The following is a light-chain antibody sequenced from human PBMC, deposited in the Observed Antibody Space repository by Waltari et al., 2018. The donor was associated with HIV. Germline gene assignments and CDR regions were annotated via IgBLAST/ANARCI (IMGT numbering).Light chain of an antibody. J-gene: IGLJ2*01. Sequence: SYVLTQPPSVSVAPGQTARITCGGNNIGSKRVHWYQQKPGQAPVLVVYNGSDRPSGIPERFSGSKSGNTASLTISGLQAEDEADYYCCAYAGSTTYVIFGGGTKLTVL. CDR2: NGS. CDR1: NIGSKR. V-gene: IGLV3-21*02. CDR3: CAYAGSTTYVI.